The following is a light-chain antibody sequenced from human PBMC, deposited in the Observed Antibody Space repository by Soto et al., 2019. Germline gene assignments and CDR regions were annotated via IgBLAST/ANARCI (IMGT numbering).Light chain of an antibody. CDR1: QSVSSSY. V-gene: IGKV3-20*01. CDR2: GAS. J-gene: IGKJ1*01. CDR3: QQYGSSLPWT. Sequence: VVTHAPGTLSLSPGGRATLSCRASQSVSSSYLAWYQQKPGQAPRLLIYGASSRATGIPDRFSGSGSGTDFTLTISRLEPEDFAVYYCQQYGSSLPWTFGQGTKVDIK.